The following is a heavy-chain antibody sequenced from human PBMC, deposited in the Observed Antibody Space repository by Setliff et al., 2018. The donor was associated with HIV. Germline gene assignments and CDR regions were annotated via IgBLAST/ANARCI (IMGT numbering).Heavy chain of an antibody. V-gene: IGHV3-21*01. CDR3: ARDSPYDSSGYFPLYYYYYMDV. CDR1: GFTFSSYS. D-gene: IGHD3-22*01. Sequence: PGGSLRLSCAASGFTFSSYSMNWVRQAPGKGLEWVSSISSSSSYIYYADSVKGRFTISRDNAKNSLYLQMNSLRAEDTAVYYCARDSPYDSSGYFPLYYYYYMDVWGKGTTVTVSS. J-gene: IGHJ6*03. CDR2: ISSSSSYI.